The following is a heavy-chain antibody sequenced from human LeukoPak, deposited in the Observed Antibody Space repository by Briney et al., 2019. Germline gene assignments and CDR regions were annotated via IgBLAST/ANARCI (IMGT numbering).Heavy chain of an antibody. J-gene: IGHJ4*02. D-gene: IGHD4-17*01. V-gene: IGHV1-2*02. CDR2: INPNRGDT. CDR3: TRDLLGFATTPLSD. CDR1: GYTFTNNY. Sequence: ASVKVSCKASGYTFTNNYIHWVLQAPGHGLEWMGWINPNRGDTNYAQKFQGRVTMTRDTSISTAFMELTRLTSDDTAVYYCTRDLLGFATTPLSDWGQGTLVTVSS.